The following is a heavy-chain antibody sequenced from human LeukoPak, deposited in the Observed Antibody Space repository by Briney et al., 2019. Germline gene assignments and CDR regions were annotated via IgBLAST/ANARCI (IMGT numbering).Heavy chain of an antibody. V-gene: IGHV3-48*03. CDR1: GFTFSSYE. Sequence: GSLRLSCAASGFTFSSYEMNWVRQAPGKGLEWVSYISSSGSTIYYADSVKGRFTISRDNAKNSLYLQMNSLRAEDTAVYYCAKSYEKTFMAVAGAFDYWGQGTLVTVSS. CDR3: AKSYEKTFMAVAGAFDY. CDR2: ISSSGSTI. J-gene: IGHJ4*02. D-gene: IGHD6-19*01.